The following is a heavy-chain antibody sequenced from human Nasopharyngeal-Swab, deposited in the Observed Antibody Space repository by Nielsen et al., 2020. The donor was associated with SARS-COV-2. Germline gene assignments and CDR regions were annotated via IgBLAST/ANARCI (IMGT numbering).Heavy chain of an antibody. CDR2: ISYEGSKK. J-gene: IGHJ3*02. V-gene: IGHV3-30*18. CDR3: AKANSLFWFGQFKNDGFDI. D-gene: IGHD3-10*01. CDR1: GFSFNNYG. Sequence: GESLKISCTASGFSFNNYGMHWVRQAPGKGLEWVAAISYEGSKKKYAEFVEGRFTISRDYSKNTLFLQMNSLRPEDTAMYYCAKANSLFWFGQFKNDGFDIWGRGTLVAVSS.